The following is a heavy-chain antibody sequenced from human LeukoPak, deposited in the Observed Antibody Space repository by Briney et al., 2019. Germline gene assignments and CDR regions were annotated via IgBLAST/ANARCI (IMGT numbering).Heavy chain of an antibody. CDR3: ARVGAGDIVVVPAAIDY. CDR1: GYTFTSYG. Sequence: ASVKVSCKASGYTFTSYGISWVRQAPGQGLEWMGWISAYNGNTNYAQKLQGRVTITTDTSTSTAYMELRSLRSDDTAVYYCARVGAGDIVVVPAAIDYWGQGTLVTVSS. V-gene: IGHV1-18*01. CDR2: ISAYNGNT. J-gene: IGHJ4*02. D-gene: IGHD2-2*01.